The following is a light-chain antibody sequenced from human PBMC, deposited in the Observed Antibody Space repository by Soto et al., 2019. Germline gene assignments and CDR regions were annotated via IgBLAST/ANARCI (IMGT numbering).Light chain of an antibody. CDR3: CSYAGSYTYV. V-gene: IGLV2-11*01. CDR2: DVT. Sequence: QSALTQPRSVSESPGQSVTISCTGTSSDVGGYDYLSWYQQHPGKAPKLMIYDVTKRPSGVPDRFSGSKSGNTASLTISGLQTADEADYYCCSYAGSYTYVFGTGTKLTVL. CDR1: SSDVGGYDY. J-gene: IGLJ1*01.